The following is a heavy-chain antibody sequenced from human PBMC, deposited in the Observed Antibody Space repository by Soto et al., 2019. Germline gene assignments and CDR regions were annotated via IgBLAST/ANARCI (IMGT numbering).Heavy chain of an antibody. Sequence: SETLSLTCTVSGGSVSSGSYYWSWIRQPPGKGLECVGYIYYSGSTNYNPSLKSRVTISVDTSKNQFSLKLSSVTAADTAVYYCARGKYSGSYYDWFDPWGQGTLVTVSS. J-gene: IGHJ5*02. CDR3: ARGKYSGSYYDWFDP. D-gene: IGHD1-26*01. CDR1: GGSVSSGSYY. CDR2: IYYSGST. V-gene: IGHV4-61*01.